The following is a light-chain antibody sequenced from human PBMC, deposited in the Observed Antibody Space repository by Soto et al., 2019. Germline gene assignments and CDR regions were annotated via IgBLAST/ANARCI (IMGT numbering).Light chain of an antibody. V-gene: IGKV1-5*03. CDR3: QQFSSHSST. Sequence: DIQMTQSPSTLSASVGDRVTITCRASQCISKWLAWYQHKPGQAPKLLIYKASILESGVPSRFSGMGSETDFALSINSLQPDDFATYYCQQFSSHSSTFRQGPKTEIK. CDR1: QCISKW. CDR2: KAS. J-gene: IGKJ2*01.